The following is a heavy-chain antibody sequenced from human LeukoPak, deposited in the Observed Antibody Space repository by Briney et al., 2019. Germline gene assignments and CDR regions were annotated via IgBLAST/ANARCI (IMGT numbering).Heavy chain of an antibody. V-gene: IGHV4-59*12. J-gene: IGHJ6*02. CDR1: GDSISGYY. Sequence: SETLSLTCTVSGDSISGYYWSWVRQPPGKGLEWIGNFYYSGSTNYNPSLKSRVSISLDTSKNQFSLKLSSVTAADTAVYYCARGYQRYCSGGSCYPYGMDVWGQGTTVTVSS. CDR3: ARGYQRYCSGGSCYPYGMDV. CDR2: FYYSGST. D-gene: IGHD2-15*01.